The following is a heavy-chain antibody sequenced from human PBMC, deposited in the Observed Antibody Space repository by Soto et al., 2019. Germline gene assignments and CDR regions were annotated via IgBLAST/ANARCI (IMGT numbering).Heavy chain of an antibody. J-gene: IGHJ4*02. CDR3: AKGFVAVPADY. D-gene: IGHD4-17*01. V-gene: IGHV3-30*18. Sequence: QVQLVESGGGVVQPGRSLRLSCAASGFTFSSYGMHWVRQAPGKGLEWVAVISYDGSNKYYADSVKGRFTISRDNSKNTLYLQMNSLRAEDTAVYYCAKGFVAVPADYWGQGTLVTVSS. CDR2: ISYDGSNK. CDR1: GFTFSSYG.